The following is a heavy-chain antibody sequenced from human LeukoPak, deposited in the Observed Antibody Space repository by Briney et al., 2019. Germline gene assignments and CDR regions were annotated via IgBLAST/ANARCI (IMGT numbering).Heavy chain of an antibody. CDR2: IYPGDSDT. D-gene: IGHD2-2*01. CDR1: GYLFITYW. J-gene: IGHJ3*02. Sequence: GESLKLSCKGSGYLFITYWIAWVRQMPGKGLEWMGIIYPGDSDTSYRPSFQGQVTMSADKSISTAYLQWSSVKGSDTAVYYCARRRYCSNTSCYEGAFDIWGQGTMVTVSS. CDR3: ARRRYCSNTSCYEGAFDI. V-gene: IGHV5-51*01.